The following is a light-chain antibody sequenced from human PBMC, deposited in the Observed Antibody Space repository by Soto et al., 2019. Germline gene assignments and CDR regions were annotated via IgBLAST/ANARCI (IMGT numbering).Light chain of an antibody. Sequence: QSAITQPASESGSPGQSSTVSCARTSSDVGGYTYVSWYQQHPGKAPKLMIYDVSKRPSGVSSRFSGSKSGNTASLTISGLQAEDEADYYCTSYTSSSTPYVFGGGTKVTVL. V-gene: IGLV2-14*01. CDR1: SSDVGGYTY. CDR3: TSYTSSSTPYV. CDR2: DVS. J-gene: IGLJ1*01.